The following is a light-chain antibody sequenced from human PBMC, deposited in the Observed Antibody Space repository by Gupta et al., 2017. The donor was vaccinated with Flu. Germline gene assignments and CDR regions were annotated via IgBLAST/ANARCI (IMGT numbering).Light chain of an antibody. CDR3: QVWHNSSDHLRV. CDR1: HIGSKS. Sequence: SSVLTQPPSVSVAPGQTAKITCGGNHIGSKSVHWYQQKPGQAPVLVVSGNSSRPSGVPERCSGSNSGNTATLTISKVEAGEEADFYCQVWHNSSDHLRVFGGGTKLTVL. V-gene: IGLV3-21*02. CDR2: GNS. J-gene: IGLJ3*02.